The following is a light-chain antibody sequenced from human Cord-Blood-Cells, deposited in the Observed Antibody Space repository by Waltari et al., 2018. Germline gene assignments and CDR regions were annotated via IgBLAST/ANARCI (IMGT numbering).Light chain of an antibody. Sequence: DIHMTHSPSSLSASVGDRVTITCRASESISRYLNWYQQKPGKAPKLLIYAASRLQSGVPSMCSGSGAGTDFTLTISSLQPEDFATYYSQQSYSTPPTFGQATKLEIK. V-gene: IGKV1-39*01. CDR1: ESISRY. CDR3: QQSYSTPPT. CDR2: AAS. J-gene: IGKJ2*01.